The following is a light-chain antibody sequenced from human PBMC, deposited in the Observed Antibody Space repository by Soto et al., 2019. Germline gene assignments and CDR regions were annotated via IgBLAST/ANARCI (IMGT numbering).Light chain of an antibody. Sequence: EIVLTQSPATLSLSPGERATLSCRASQSVSSYLAWYQQKPGQTPRILIYDASNRATGIPARFSGSGSGTDFTLTISSLEPEDFAVYYCQHRSNWYTFGQGTKLEIK. J-gene: IGKJ2*01. CDR2: DAS. V-gene: IGKV3-11*01. CDR1: QSVSSY. CDR3: QHRSNWYT.